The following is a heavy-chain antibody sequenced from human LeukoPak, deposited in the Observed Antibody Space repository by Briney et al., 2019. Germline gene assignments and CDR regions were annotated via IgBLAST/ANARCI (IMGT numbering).Heavy chain of an antibody. CDR2: IYPGDSDT. Sequence: GESLKISCKASGYSFTSYYIGWVRQMPGKGLEWMGIIYPGDSDTKYSPSFQGQVTISADKSISTAYLQWSSLKASDTAMYYCARSVDSSGYYLDYWGQGTLVTVSS. J-gene: IGHJ4*02. V-gene: IGHV5-51*01. CDR3: ARSVDSSGYYLDY. CDR1: GYSFTSYY. D-gene: IGHD3-22*01.